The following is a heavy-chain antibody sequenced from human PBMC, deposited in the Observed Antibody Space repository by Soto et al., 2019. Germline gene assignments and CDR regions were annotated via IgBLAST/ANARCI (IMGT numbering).Heavy chain of an antibody. CDR1: GFSLSTSGMC. CDR3: ARTTYYYGSGSYLYGMDV. Sequence: SGPTLVNPTQTLTLTCTFSGFSLSTSGMCVSWIRQPPGKALEWLALIDWDDDKYYSTSLKTRLTISKDTSKNQVVLTMTNMDPVDTATYYCARTTYYYGSGSYLYGMDVWGQGTTVTVSS. CDR2: IDWDDDK. V-gene: IGHV2-70*01. D-gene: IGHD3-10*01. J-gene: IGHJ6*02.